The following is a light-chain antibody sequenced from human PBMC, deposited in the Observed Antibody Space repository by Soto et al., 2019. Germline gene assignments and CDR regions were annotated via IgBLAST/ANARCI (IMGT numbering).Light chain of an antibody. CDR1: QGISSY. J-gene: IGKJ5*01. CDR3: QQYENLPT. Sequence: AIRLTQSQFSLSASTGESVTLTCRASQGISSYLAWYQQKPGKAPKLLIFAASNLQSGVPSRFRGSGSGTDFTFTISRLQPEDIATYYCQQYENLPTFGQGTRMEI. V-gene: IGKV1-8*01. CDR2: AAS.